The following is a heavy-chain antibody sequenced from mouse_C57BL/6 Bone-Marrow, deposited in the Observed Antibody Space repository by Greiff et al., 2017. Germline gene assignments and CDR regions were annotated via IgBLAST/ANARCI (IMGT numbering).Heavy chain of an antibody. J-gene: IGHJ2*01. CDR2: IYPSSGNT. V-gene: IGHV1-81*01. Sequence: VQLQQSGAELARPGASVKLSCKASGYTFTSYGISWVKQRTGQGLEWIGEIYPSSGNTYYNEKFKGKATLTADKSSSTAYMELRSLTSEDSAVYFCARWGCCYSFDYWGQGTTLTVSS. D-gene: IGHD2-12*01. CDR3: ARWGCCYSFDY. CDR1: GYTFTSYG.